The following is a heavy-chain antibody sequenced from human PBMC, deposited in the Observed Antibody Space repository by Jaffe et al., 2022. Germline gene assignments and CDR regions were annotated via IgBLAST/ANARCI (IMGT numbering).Heavy chain of an antibody. V-gene: IGHV1-2*06. CDR3: ATSLRLPAAMSYYYYYMDV. CDR2: INPNSGGT. J-gene: IGHJ6*03. CDR1: GYTFTGYY. Sequence: QVQLVQSGAEVKKPGASVKVSCKASGYTFTGYYMHWVRQAPGQGLEWMGRINPNSGGTNYAQKFQGRVTMTRDTSISTAYMELSRLRSDDTAVYYCATSLRLPAAMSYYYYYMDVWGKGTTVTVSS. D-gene: IGHD2-2*01.